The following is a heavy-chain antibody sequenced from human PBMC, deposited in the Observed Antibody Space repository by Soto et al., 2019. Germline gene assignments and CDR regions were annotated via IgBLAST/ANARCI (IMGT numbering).Heavy chain of an antibody. Sequence: ASVKVSCKASGYAFAGYYMHWVRQAPGQGLEWMGWINPNSGGTNYAQKFQGWVTMTRDTSISTAYMELSRLRSDDTAVYYCARGGGYDLSAFDIWGQGTMVTVSS. CDR2: INPNSGGT. V-gene: IGHV1-2*04. J-gene: IGHJ3*02. D-gene: IGHD5-12*01. CDR3: ARGGGYDLSAFDI. CDR1: GYAFAGYY.